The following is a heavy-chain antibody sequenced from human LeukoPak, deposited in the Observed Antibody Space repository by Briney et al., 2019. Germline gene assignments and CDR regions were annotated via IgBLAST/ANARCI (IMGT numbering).Heavy chain of an antibody. CDR1: GDSISSYY. D-gene: IGHD6-13*01. V-gene: IGHV4-59*01. J-gene: IGHJ4*02. CDR2: IYYSGTT. CDR3: ARGVYIAAAQYGY. Sequence: PSETLSLTCTVSGDSISSYYWSWIRQPPGKGLEWIGYIYYSGTTNYNPSLKSRVTISVDTSMNQFSLKLSSVTAADTAVYYCARGVYIAAAQYGYWGQGTLVTVSS.